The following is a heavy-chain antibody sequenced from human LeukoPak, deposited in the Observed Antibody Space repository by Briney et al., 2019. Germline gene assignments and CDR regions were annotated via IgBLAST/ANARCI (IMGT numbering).Heavy chain of an antibody. CDR1: GYTFTNYS. J-gene: IGHJ1*01. CDR2: ISAYDGNT. D-gene: IGHD3-22*01. V-gene: IGHV1-18*01. CDR3: ARDYYDSSGYAEYFQH. Sequence: GASVKVSCKASGYTFTNYSISWVRQAPGQGLEWMGWISAYDGNTNYAQKLQGRVTMTTDTSTSTAYMELRSLRSDDTAVYYCARDYYDSSGYAEYFQHWGQGTLVTVSS.